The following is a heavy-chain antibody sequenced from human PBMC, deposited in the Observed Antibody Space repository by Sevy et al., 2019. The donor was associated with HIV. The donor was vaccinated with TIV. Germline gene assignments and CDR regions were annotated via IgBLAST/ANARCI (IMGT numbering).Heavy chain of an antibody. CDR2: ISGSSNYI. CDR1: GFTFDTYS. Sequence: GGSLRLSCAASGFTFDTYSMNWVRQAPGKGLEWVSFISGSSNYIYYADSVKGRFTVSRDNAKNSLYLQMNRVRAEDTALYYCAKRLVSWYGMDVWGQGTTVTVSS. D-gene: IGHD5-12*01. J-gene: IGHJ6*02. V-gene: IGHV3-21*01. CDR3: AKRLVSWYGMDV.